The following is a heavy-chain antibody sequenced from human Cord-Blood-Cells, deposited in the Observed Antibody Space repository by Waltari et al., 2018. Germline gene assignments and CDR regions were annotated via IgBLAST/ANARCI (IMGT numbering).Heavy chain of an antibody. CDR1: GGSISSYY. Sequence: QVQLQESGPGLVKPSETLSLTCTVSGGSISSYYWSWIRQPPGKGLEWIGYIYYSGSTNYNPSLKSRVTISVDTSKNQFSLKLSSVTAADTAVYYCASTTVDTAMVTRFDYWGQGTLVTVSS. CDR2: IYYSGST. D-gene: IGHD5-18*01. V-gene: IGHV4-59*01. J-gene: IGHJ4*02. CDR3: ASTTVDTAMVTRFDY.